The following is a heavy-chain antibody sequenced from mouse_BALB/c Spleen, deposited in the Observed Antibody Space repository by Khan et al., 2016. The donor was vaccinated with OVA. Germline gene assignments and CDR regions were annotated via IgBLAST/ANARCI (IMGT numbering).Heavy chain of an antibody. CDR1: GYTFTSYW. D-gene: IGHD1-1*01. Sequence: DLVKPGASVKLSCKASGYTFTSYWINWIKQRPGQGLEWIGRIGPGSSNAYYNDMFKDKATLTVDPSSNTAYIQLSSLSSEESAVYFCASENDYGRSCYAMDYWGQGTSVTVSA. V-gene: IGHV1S41*01. J-gene: IGHJ4*01. CDR2: IGPGSSNA. CDR3: ASENDYGRSCYAMDY.